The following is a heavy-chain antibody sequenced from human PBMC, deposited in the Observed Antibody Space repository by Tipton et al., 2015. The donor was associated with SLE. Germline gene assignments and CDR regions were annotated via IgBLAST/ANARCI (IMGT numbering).Heavy chain of an antibody. V-gene: IGHV4-59*08. D-gene: IGHD5-18*01. CDR1: GGSISSNY. J-gene: IGHJ4*02. CDR2: IYYSEST. Sequence: TLSLTCNVSGGSISSNYWSWIRQPPGKGLEWIGYIYYSESTNFNPSLKSRVTISLNTSKNQFSLRLTSVTAADTAVYYCARHGYEEYFDYWGQGTLVTVSS. CDR3: ARHGYEEYFDY.